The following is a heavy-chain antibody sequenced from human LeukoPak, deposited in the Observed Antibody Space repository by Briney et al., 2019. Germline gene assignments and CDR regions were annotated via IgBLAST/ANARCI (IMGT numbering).Heavy chain of an antibody. CDR1: GYTFSDYY. CDR3: ATEGQAGGWDSLDY. V-gene: IGHV1-2*02. CDR2: INPKSGDT. J-gene: IGHJ4*02. D-gene: IGHD6-19*01. Sequence: ASVKVSCKASGYTFSDYYMHWVRQAPGQGLEWMGWINPKSGDTHYAQKFQGRVTMTRDTPIITAYMELSSLRSDDTAIYYCATEGQAGGWDSLDYWGQGTPVTVSS.